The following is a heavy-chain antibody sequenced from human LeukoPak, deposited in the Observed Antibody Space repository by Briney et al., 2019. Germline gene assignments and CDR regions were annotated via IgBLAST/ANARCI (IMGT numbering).Heavy chain of an antibody. V-gene: IGHV4-39*07. CDR2: IYYSGST. J-gene: IGHJ5*02. CDR1: GGSISSSSYL. CDR3: ARGVSARFDP. Sequence: PSETLSLTCTVSGGSISSSSYLWGWIRQPPGKGLEWIGSIYYSGSTYYNPSLKSRVTISVDTSKNQFSLKLSSVTAADTAVYYCARGVSARFDPWGQGTLVTVSS.